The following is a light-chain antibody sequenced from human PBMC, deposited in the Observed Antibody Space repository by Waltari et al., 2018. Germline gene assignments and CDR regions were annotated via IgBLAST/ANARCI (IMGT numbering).Light chain of an antibody. Sequence: DIVLTHAPDSLAVSLGERATINCKSSQRVLSTSNNKNYLGWYQQTPGQPPKLLITWASTRACGVPYRFSGSGSGTDFTLTISSLQAEDVAVYFCQQCYTFPYTFGQGTKLEIK. J-gene: IGKJ2*01. CDR2: WAS. CDR3: QQCYTFPYT. V-gene: IGKV4-1*01. CDR1: QRVLSTSNNKNY.